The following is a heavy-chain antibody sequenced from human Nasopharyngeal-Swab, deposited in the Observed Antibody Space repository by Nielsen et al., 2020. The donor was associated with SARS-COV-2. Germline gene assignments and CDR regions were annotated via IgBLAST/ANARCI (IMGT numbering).Heavy chain of an antibody. D-gene: IGHD6-25*01. Sequence: GESLKISCAASGFTFSSYSMHWVRQAPGGELEYAAAISPDGGGAYYGRSVKGRFTISRDNSKNTVDLQMGTLSSEDMAVYYCARATLPSGAYYMDVWGKGTTVTVSS. CDR3: ARATLPSGAYYMDV. V-gene: IGHV3-64*01. CDR1: GFTFSSYS. J-gene: IGHJ6*03. CDR2: ISPDGGGA.